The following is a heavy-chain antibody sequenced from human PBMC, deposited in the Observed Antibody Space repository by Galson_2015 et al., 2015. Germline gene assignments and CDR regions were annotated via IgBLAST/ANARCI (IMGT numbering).Heavy chain of an antibody. CDR1: GFTFDDYA. D-gene: IGHD4-17*01. CDR2: ISGDGGST. J-gene: IGHJ6*02. V-gene: IGHV3-43*02. CDR3: AKDRLLDPYGDHYGMDV. Sequence: SLRLSCAASGFTFDDYAMHWVRQAPGKGLEWVSLISGDGGSTYYADSVKGRFTISRDNSKNSLYLQMNSLRTEDTALYYCAKDRLLDPYGDHYGMDVWGQGTTVTVSS.